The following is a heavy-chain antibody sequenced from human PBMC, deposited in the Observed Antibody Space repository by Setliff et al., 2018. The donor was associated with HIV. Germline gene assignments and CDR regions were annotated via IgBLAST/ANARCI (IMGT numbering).Heavy chain of an antibody. D-gene: IGHD3-3*01. CDR2: IYPGDSHT. Sequence: PGESLKISCKGSGYYFTTFWIAWVRQMPGKGLEWMGFIYPGDSHTTYSPSFQGQVTISVDTSVSIAYLQWSSLKASDTAIYYCARSHFITLFGVIYYPGYFDLWGRGTQVTVSS. CDR3: ARSHFITLFGVIYYPGYFDL. J-gene: IGHJ2*01. V-gene: IGHV5-51*01. CDR1: GYYFTTFW.